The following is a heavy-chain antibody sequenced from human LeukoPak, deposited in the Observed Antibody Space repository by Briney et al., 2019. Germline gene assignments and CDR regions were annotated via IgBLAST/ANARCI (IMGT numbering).Heavy chain of an antibody. V-gene: IGHV3-30*02. CDR2: IQFDGSET. D-gene: IGHD2-2*01. J-gene: IGHJ5*02. CDR1: GFTFSSYG. Sequence: GGSLRLSCAASGFTFSSYGMHWVRQAPGKGLEWVAFIQFDGSETYYADSVKGRFAISRDNSKNTLYLQMNTLTVEDTAVYYCAKDRCSRTSCHNLFDPWGQGILVTVSS. CDR3: AKDRCSRTSCHNLFDP.